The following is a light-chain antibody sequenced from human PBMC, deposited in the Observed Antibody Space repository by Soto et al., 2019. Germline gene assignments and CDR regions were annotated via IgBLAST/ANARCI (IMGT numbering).Light chain of an antibody. J-gene: IGKJ2*01. CDR1: QSITGY. V-gene: IGKV1-39*01. Sequence: DIQMTQSPSSLSASVGDRVTITCRASQSITGYLNWYQQKPGKAPKLLIYAASSLQSGVPSRLSGSGSGTDFTLTISSLQRDDFATYFFQQSLGIPYTFGQGTRLETK. CDR3: QQSLGIPYT. CDR2: AAS.